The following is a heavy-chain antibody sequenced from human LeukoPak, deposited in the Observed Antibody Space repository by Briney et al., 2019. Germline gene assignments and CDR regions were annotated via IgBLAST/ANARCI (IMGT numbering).Heavy chain of an antibody. D-gene: IGHD3-22*01. Sequence: GGSLRLSCAASGFTFSTYGVYWVRRAPGKGLEWVSSNSGGSSYYADSVKGRFTISRDNSKNTLYLQMNSLRAEDTAVYYCAKRTYYYDSSQFDYWGQGTLVTVSS. CDR2: NSGGSS. J-gene: IGHJ4*02. CDR3: AKRTYYYDSSQFDY. CDR1: GFTFSTYG. V-gene: IGHV3-23*01.